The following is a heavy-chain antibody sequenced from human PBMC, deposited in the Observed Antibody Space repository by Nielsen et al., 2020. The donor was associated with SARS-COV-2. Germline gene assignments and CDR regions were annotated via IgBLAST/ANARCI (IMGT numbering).Heavy chain of an antibody. Sequence: ASVQVSCKASGYTFTSYGISWVRQAPGQGLEWMGWISAYNGNTNYAQKLQGRVTMTTDTSTSTAYMELRSLRSGDTAVYFGAKAYYGSGSFGAHWFDPWGRGTLVTVSS. D-gene: IGHD3-10*01. CDR3: AKAYYGSGSFGAHWFDP. CDR2: ISAYNGNT. J-gene: IGHJ5*02. CDR1: GYTFTSYG. V-gene: IGHV1-18*01.